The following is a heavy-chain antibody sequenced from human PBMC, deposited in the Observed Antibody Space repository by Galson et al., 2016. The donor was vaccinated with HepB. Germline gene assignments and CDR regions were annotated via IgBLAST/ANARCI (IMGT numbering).Heavy chain of an antibody. D-gene: IGHD3-9*01. Sequence: SLRLSSAASGFTFSRYEMNWVRQAPGKGLEWVSYISSSGTTIYYADFVKGRFTISRDNAKNSLYLQMNSLRAEDTAVYYCAREPVRLDDLLTGPPKNPDYWGQGTLVTVSS. J-gene: IGHJ4*02. CDR3: AREPVRLDDLLTGPPKNPDY. CDR1: GFTFSRYE. V-gene: IGHV3-48*03. CDR2: ISSSGTTI.